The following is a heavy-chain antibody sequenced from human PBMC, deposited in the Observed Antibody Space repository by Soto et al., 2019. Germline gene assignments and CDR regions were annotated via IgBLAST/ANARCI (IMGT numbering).Heavy chain of an antibody. CDR2: INPATGAA. D-gene: IGHD3-3*01. V-gene: IGHV1-2*02. Sequence: QLHLVQSGAVVKKPGASVTVSCSASGYPVTAYYMHWVRQAPGRGLEWMGGINPATGAAKYTQTFQGRVTMPGDTSTCTAFMELRGLTSAETAFFSWARGGGVGVAGSAAFDMWGQGNLVTVSS. J-gene: IGHJ3*02. CDR3: ARGGGVGVAGSAAFDM. CDR1: GYPVTAYY.